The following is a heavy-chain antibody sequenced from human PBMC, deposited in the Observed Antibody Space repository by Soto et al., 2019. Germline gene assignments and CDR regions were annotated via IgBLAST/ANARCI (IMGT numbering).Heavy chain of an antibody. J-gene: IGHJ6*02. V-gene: IGHV3-30-3*01. CDR1: GFTFSSYA. CDR3: ARDIWFGELLYPYYYYYGMDV. CDR2: ISYDGSNK. D-gene: IGHD3-10*01. Sequence: GGSLRLSCAASGFTFSSYAMHWVRQAPGKGLEWVAVISYDGSNKYYADSVKGRFTISRDNSKNTLYLQMNSLRAEDTAVYYCARDIWFGELLYPYYYYYGMDVWGQGTTVTVSS.